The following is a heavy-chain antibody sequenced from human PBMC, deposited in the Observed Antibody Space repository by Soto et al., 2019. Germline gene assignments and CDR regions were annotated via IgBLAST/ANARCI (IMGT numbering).Heavy chain of an antibody. V-gene: IGHV4-39*01. J-gene: IGHJ4*02. CDR3: VSQRTSVLTQAYFDY. Sequence: SETLSLTCTVCGGSLTNTDYHWGWVRQSPGTGLQFIGIVHYSGPPHYNPSVKSRVTISVDTSKNQFSLNLDSVTASDTAVYFCVSQRTSVLTQAYFDYWGPGALVTVSS. D-gene: IGHD2-8*01. CDR1: GGSLTNTDYH. CDR2: VHYSGPP.